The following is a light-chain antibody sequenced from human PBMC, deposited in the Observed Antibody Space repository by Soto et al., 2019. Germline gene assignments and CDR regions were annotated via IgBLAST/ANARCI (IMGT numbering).Light chain of an antibody. CDR2: GAS. Sequence: EIVMTQSPATLSLSPGERATLSCRASQSVSSSYLSWYQQKPGQAPRLLIYGASTRATGIPARFSGSGSGTDFTLTISSLQPEDFAVYYCQQDYNLITFGQGTRLESK. CDR3: QQDYNLIT. CDR1: QSVSSSY. V-gene: IGKV3D-7*01. J-gene: IGKJ5*01.